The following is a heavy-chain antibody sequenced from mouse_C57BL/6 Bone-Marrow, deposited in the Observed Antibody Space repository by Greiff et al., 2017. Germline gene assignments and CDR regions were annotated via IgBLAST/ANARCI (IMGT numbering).Heavy chain of an antibody. CDR1: GYTFTDYE. CDR2: IEPETGGT. CDR3: TSEASPGTWRYFDV. V-gene: IGHV1-15*01. J-gene: IGHJ1*03. Sequence: VQLQESGAELVRPGASVSLSCKVSGYTFTDYEMHWVKQTPVHGLEWIGAIEPETGGTAYNHKFKGKAILTADKSSSTAYMELRSLASEDSAVYYGTSEASPGTWRYFDVWDTGTTVTVSS. D-gene: IGHD4-1*01.